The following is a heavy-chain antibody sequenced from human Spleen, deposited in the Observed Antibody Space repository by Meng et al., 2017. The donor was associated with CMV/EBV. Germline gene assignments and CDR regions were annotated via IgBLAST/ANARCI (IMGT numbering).Heavy chain of an antibody. Sequence: SETLSLTCAASGFTFSRYAMSWVRQAPGKGLEWVGSIYYSGSTHYNPSLKSRVTISVDTSKNQFSLTLSSVTAADTAVYYCARGTSHYFDHWGQGTLVTVSS. CDR3: ARGTSHYFDH. CDR2: IYYSGST. V-gene: IGHV4-39*07. J-gene: IGHJ4*02. CDR1: GFTFSRYA. D-gene: IGHD1-1*01.